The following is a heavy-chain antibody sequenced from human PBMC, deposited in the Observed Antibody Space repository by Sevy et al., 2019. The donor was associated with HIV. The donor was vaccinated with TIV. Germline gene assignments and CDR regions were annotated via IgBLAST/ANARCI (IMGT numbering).Heavy chain of an antibody. D-gene: IGHD3-22*01. V-gene: IGHV4-34*01. CDR1: GGSFSGYC. J-gene: IGHJ5*02. CDR2: INHSGST. CDR3: AREPDSSGYYNWFDP. Sequence: SETLSLTCTVYGGSFSGYCWSWIRQPPGKGLEWIGEINHSGSTNYNPSLKSRVTISVDTSKNQFSLKLSSVTAADTAVYYCAREPDSSGYYNWFDPWGQGTLVTVSS.